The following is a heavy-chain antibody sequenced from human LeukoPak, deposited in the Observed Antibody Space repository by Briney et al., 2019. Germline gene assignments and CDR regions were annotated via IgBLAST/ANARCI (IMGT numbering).Heavy chain of an antibody. D-gene: IGHD5-18*01. V-gene: IGHV1-2*02. CDR3: ARDARSGYSYGPKVDY. J-gene: IGHJ4*02. CDR2: INPNSGGT. CDR1: GYTFTGYY. Sequence: GASVKVSCKASGYTFTGYYMHWVRQAPGQGLEWMGWINPNSGGTNYAQKFQGRVTMTRDTSISTAYMGLSRLKSDDTAVYYCARDARSGYSYGPKVDYWGQGTLVTVSS.